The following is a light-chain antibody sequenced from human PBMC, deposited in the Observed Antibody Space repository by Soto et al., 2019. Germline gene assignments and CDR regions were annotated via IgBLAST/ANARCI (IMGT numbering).Light chain of an antibody. Sequence: MTQSPSSLSASVGDRVTITCRASQSISSYLNWYQQKPGQAPRLLIYGASTRATGIPARFSGSGSGTEFTLTISSLQSEDFAVYYCQQYNDWPTFGQGTKVDI. V-gene: IGKV3-15*01. CDR3: QQYNDWPT. CDR2: GAS. CDR1: QSISSY. J-gene: IGKJ1*01.